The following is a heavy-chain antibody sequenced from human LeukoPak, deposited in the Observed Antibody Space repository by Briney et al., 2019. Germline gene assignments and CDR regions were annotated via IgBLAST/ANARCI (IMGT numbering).Heavy chain of an antibody. J-gene: IGHJ4*02. V-gene: IGHV1-8*01. CDR2: MNPNSGNT. CDR1: GYTFTSYD. Sequence: ASVKVSCMASGYTFTSYDINWVRQATGQGLEWMRWMNPNSGNTGYAQKFQGRVTMTRNTSISTAYMELSSLRSEDTAVYYCASIYYDSSGYYILDYWGQGTLVTVSS. CDR3: ASIYYDSSGYYILDY. D-gene: IGHD3-22*01.